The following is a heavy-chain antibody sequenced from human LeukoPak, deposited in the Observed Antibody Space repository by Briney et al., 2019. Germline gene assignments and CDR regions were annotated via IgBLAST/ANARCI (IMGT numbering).Heavy chain of an antibody. J-gene: IGHJ4*02. CDR3: ARDYTVAVAGTVGY. Sequence: ASVKVSCKASGYTFTSYGISWVRQAPGQGLEWMGWISAYNGNTNYAQKLQGRVTMTTDTSTSTAYMELRRLRSDDTAVYHCARDYTVAVAGTVGYWGQGTLVTVSS. CDR1: GYTFTSYG. CDR2: ISAYNGNT. D-gene: IGHD6-19*01. V-gene: IGHV1-18*01.